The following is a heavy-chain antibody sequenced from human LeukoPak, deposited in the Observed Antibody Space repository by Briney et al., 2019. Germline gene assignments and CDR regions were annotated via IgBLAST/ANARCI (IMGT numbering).Heavy chain of an antibody. CDR2: ISAYNGNT. Sequence: ASVKVSCKASGYIFTSYGISWVRQAPGQGLEWMGWISAYNGNTNYAQKLQGRVTMTTDTSTSTAYMELRSLRSDDTAVYYCARDRDFWSGYVSFDPWGQGTLVTVSS. CDR1: GYIFTSYG. CDR3: ARDRDFWSGYVSFDP. D-gene: IGHD3-3*01. V-gene: IGHV1-18*01. J-gene: IGHJ5*02.